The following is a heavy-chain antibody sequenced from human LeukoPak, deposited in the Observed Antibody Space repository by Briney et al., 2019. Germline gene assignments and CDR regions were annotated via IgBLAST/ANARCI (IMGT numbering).Heavy chain of an antibody. J-gene: IGHJ3*01. CDR1: GFTFSNSW. V-gene: IGHV3-7*01. CDR2: IKQDGSEK. Sequence: GGSLRLSCAASGFTFSNSWMSWVRQAPGKGLDWVANIKQDGSEKYYVDSVKGRFTISRDNAKNSLYLQVNSLRAEGTAVYYCARDYAKLGYCSGSSCPDALDVWGQGTMVTVSS. CDR3: ARDYAKLGYCSGSSCPDALDV. D-gene: IGHD2-2*03.